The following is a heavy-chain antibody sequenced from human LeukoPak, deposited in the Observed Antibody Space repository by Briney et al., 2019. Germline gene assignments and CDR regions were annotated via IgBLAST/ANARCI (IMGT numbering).Heavy chain of an antibody. V-gene: IGHV3-21*01. J-gene: IGHJ3*02. Sequence: GGSLRLSCAASGFTFSSYSMNWVRQAPGKGLEWVSSISSSSSYIYYADSVKGRFTISRDNAKNSLYLQMNSLRAEDTAVYYCAREYSSGPAFDIWGQGTMVTVSS. CDR1: GFTFSSYS. CDR3: AREYSSGPAFDI. CDR2: ISSSSSYI. D-gene: IGHD6-19*01.